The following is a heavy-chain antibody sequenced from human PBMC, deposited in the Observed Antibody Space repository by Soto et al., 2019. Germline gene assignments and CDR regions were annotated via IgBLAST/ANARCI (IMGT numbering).Heavy chain of an antibody. Sequence: PSETLSLTCAVSCGSISSSSYYCGCIRHPPGKGLEWIGSIYYSGSTYYNPSLKSRVTISVDTSKNQFSLKLSSVTAADTAVYYCARKAYYYGSGSYYNGWGQGTLVTVSS. D-gene: IGHD3-10*01. CDR2: IYYSGST. J-gene: IGHJ4*02. CDR3: ARKAYYYGSGSYYNG. CDR1: CGSISSSSYY. V-gene: IGHV4-39*01.